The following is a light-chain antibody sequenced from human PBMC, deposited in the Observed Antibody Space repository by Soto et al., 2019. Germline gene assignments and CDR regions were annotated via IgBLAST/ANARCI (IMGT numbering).Light chain of an antibody. CDR2: HAS. Sequence: ENVLTQSPGTLSLSPGERATLSCRASQSISSSYLAWYQQKPGQTPRLLIYHASNRATGIQDRFSGSGSGTDFTLTISRLEPEDFAVYSCQQYGDSLLTFGGGTKVEIK. CDR3: QQYGDSLLT. CDR1: QSISSSY. V-gene: IGKV3-20*01. J-gene: IGKJ4*02.